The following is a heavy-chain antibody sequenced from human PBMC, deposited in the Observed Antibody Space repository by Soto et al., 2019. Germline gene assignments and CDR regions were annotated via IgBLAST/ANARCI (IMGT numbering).Heavy chain of an antibody. CDR1: GYTFSSYG. CDR3: ARGMANLPSYFDY. Sequence: EVQLVESGGGLVQPGGSLRLSCAASGYTFSSYGMHWVRQAPGKGLVWVSRVNGDVSSTSYADPVKGRFTISRDNANNTVHLAMDSLKAADTAVYYCARGMANLPSYFDYWGQGTLVTVSS. CDR2: VNGDVSST. J-gene: IGHJ4*02. V-gene: IGHV3-74*01. D-gene: IGHD2-8*01.